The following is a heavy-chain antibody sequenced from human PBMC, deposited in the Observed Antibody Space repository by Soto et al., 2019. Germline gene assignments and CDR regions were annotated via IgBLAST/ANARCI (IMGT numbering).Heavy chain of an antibody. Sequence: QVQLVQSGAEVKKPGYSVKVSCKASGGTFSTYGINWVRQAPGQGLGWMGGIIPIFDTTNYAQKFQGKFTRTADESTSRVDREPRSLRSEAMAVYYWARDEAAAATSGMAVWGQGTTVTVSS. J-gene: IGHJ6*02. D-gene: IGHD6-25*01. CDR2: IIPIFDTT. V-gene: IGHV1-69*01. CDR3: ARDEAAAATSGMAV. CDR1: GGTFSTYG.